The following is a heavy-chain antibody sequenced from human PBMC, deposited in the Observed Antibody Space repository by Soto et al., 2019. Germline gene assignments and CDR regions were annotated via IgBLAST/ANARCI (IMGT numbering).Heavy chain of an antibody. V-gene: IGHV3-48*01. CDR3: ARVPPHYCGDYYYYDMDV. CDR2: ISSSGSTI. Sequence: EVQLVESGGGLVQPGGSLRLSCAASGFTFSSYSMNWVRQAPGKGLEWVSYISSSGSTIYYADSVKGRFTISRDNAKNSLYLQMNSLRAEDTAVYYCARVPPHYCGDYYYYDMDVWGKGTTVTVSS. J-gene: IGHJ6*03. CDR1: GFTFSSYS. D-gene: IGHD4-17*01.